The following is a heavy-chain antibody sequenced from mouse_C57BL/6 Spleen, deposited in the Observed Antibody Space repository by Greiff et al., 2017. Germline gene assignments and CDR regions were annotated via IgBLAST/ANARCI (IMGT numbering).Heavy chain of an antibody. CDR2: IHPNSGST. CDR1: GYTFTSYW. J-gene: IGHJ2*01. CDR3: ARPGGWLLDY. Sequence: VQLHQPGPELVKPGASVKLSCKASGYTFTSYWMHWVKQRPGQGLEWIGMIHPNSGSTNYNEKFNSKATLTVDKSSSTAYMQLSSLTSEDSAVYYCARPGGWLLDYWGQGTTLTVSS. D-gene: IGHD2-3*01. V-gene: IGHV1-64*01.